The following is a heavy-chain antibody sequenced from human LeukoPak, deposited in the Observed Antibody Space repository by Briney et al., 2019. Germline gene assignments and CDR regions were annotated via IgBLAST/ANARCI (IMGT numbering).Heavy chain of an antibody. J-gene: IGHJ4*02. CDR3: ARVGRPVIAVAGTRGFDY. CDR1: GYTFTGYY. V-gene: IGHV1-2*02. Sequence: ASVKVSCKASGYTFTGYYMHWVRQAPGQGLEWMGWINPNSGGTNYAQKFQGRVTMTRDTSISTAYMELSRLRSDDTAVYYCARVGRPVIAVAGTRGFDYWGQGTLVTVSS. D-gene: IGHD6-19*01. CDR2: INPNSGGT.